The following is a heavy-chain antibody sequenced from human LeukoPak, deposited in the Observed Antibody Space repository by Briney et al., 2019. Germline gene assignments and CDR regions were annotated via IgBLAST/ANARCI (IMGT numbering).Heavy chain of an antibody. CDR1: GFTLSDYY. CDR2: IKQDGSEK. CDR3: ASTYDILTGYLDY. D-gene: IGHD3-9*01. V-gene: IGHV3-7*01. Sequence: GGSLRLSCEASGFTLSDYYMGWIRQAPGKGLEWVANIKQDGSEKYYVDSVKGRFTISRDNAKNSLYLQMNSLRAEDTAVYYCASTYDILTGYLDYWGQGTLVTVSS. J-gene: IGHJ4*02.